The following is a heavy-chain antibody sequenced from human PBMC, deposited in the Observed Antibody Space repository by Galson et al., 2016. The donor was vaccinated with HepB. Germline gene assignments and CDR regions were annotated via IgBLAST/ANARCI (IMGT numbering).Heavy chain of an antibody. Sequence: SVKVSCKASGGSFSSFAINWVRQAPGQGLEWMGWISTHSGNTKYAQKFQGGLTLTTDSSTTTAYMELRSLRFDDTALYYCARDVQYRFDSWGQGTLVTVSS. CDR2: ISTHSGNT. CDR1: GGSFSSFA. D-gene: IGHD2/OR15-2a*01. CDR3: ARDVQYRFDS. J-gene: IGHJ4*02. V-gene: IGHV1-18*01.